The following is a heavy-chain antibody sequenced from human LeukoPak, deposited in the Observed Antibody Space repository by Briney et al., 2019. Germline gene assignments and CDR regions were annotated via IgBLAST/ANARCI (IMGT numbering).Heavy chain of an antibody. Sequence: ETLSLTCAVSGDFVSNDIWWSWVRQPPGKGLEWVSSISSSSSYIYYADSVKGRFTISRDNAKNSLYLQMNSLRAEDTAVYYCARDLGVFDPWGQGALVTVSS. CDR1: GDFVSNDIW. V-gene: IGHV3-21*01. CDR2: ISSSSSYI. J-gene: IGHJ5*02. D-gene: IGHD3-16*01. CDR3: ARDLGVFDP.